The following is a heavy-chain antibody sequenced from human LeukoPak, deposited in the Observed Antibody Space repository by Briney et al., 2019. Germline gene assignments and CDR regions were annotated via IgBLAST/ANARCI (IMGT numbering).Heavy chain of an antibody. CDR2: ISAYNGNT. V-gene: IGHV1-18*01. CDR3: ARDITIGTTRFDP. Sequence: ASVKVSCKASGYTFTSYDINWVRQATGQGLEWMGWISAYNGNTNYAQKLQGRVTITRDTSANTVYMELSRLRPEDTAVYYCARDITIGTTRFDPWGQGTLVTVSP. CDR1: GYTFTSYD. J-gene: IGHJ5*02. D-gene: IGHD1-1*01.